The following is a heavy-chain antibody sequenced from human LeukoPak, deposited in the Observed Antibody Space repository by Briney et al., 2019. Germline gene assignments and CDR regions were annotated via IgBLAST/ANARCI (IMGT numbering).Heavy chain of an antibody. J-gene: IGHJ5*02. CDR2: ISGRGGST. D-gene: IGHD5/OR15-5a*01. CDR3: ARGLPLQFIVRALDP. Sequence: GGSLRLSCAASGFTFSSYGMSWVRQAPGKGLEWVSAISGRGGSTYYADSVKGRFTISRDNSKNTVYLQMNSLTVEDTAVYYCARGLPLQFIVRALDPRGRGTLVTVSS. CDR1: GFTFSSYG. V-gene: IGHV3-23*01.